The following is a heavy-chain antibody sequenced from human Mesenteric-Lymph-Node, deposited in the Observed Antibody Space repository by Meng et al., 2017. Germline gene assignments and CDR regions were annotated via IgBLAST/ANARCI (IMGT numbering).Heavy chain of an antibody. V-gene: IGHV4-34*01. J-gene: IGHJ5*02. CDR3: ARGFVKYTVTRVGNWFDP. D-gene: IGHD4-17*01. Sequence: QGQLQQWGVGLLKPSETLSLTCAVYGGSFSGYYWSWIRQPPGKGLEWIGEINHSGSTNYNPSLKSRVTISVDTSKNQFSLKLSSVTAADTAVYYCARGFVKYTVTRVGNWFDPWGQGTLVTSPQ. CDR2: INHSGST. CDR1: GGSFSGYY.